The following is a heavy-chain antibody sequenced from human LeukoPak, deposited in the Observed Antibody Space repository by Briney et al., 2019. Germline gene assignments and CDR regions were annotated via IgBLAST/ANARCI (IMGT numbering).Heavy chain of an antibody. CDR1: GGSISSYY. CDR3: VRDGSIAARGGWFDP. Sequence: SETLSLTCTVSGGSISSYYWSWIRQPPGKGLEWIGYIYYSGSTNYNPSLKSRVTISVDTSKNQFSLKLSSVTAADTAVYYCVRDGSIAARGGWFDPWGQGTLVTVSS. V-gene: IGHV4-59*01. D-gene: IGHD6-6*01. J-gene: IGHJ5*02. CDR2: IYYSGST.